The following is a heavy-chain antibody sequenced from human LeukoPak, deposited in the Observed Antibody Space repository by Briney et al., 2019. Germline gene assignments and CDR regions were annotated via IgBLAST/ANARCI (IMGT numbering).Heavy chain of an antibody. CDR1: GYTFTSYG. V-gene: IGHV1-18*01. J-gene: IGHJ4*02. Sequence: GASVKVSCKASGYTFTSYGISWVRQAPGQGLEWMGWISAYNGNTNYAQKLQGRVTMTTDTSTSTAYMELRSLRSDDTAVYYCAREGKTYYYDSNGYPDYWGQGTLVTVSS. CDR2: ISAYNGNT. D-gene: IGHD3-22*01. CDR3: AREGKTYYYDSNGYPDY.